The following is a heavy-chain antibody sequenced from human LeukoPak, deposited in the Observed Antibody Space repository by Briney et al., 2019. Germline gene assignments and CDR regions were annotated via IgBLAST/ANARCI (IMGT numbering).Heavy chain of an antibody. CDR1: GGSISSYY. Sequence: SETLSLTCTVSGGSISSYYWSWIRQPAGKGLEWIGRIYTSGSTNYNPSLKSRATMSVDTSKNQFSLKLSSVTAADTAVYYCARDLPYGDHTPFDYWGQGTLVTVSS. CDR3: ARDLPYGDHTPFDY. J-gene: IGHJ4*02. V-gene: IGHV4-4*07. D-gene: IGHD4-17*01. CDR2: IYTSGST.